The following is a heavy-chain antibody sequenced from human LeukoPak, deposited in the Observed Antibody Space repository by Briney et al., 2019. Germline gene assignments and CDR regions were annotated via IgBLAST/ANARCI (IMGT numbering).Heavy chain of an antibody. J-gene: IGHJ6*02. Sequence: ASVKVSCKVSGYTLTELSMHWVRQAPGKGLEWMGGFDPEDGETIYAQKFQGRVTMTEDTSTDTAYMELSSLRSGDTAVYYCATVGSDSHGDYYYGMDVWGQGTTVTVSS. CDR1: GYTLTELS. CDR2: FDPEDGET. V-gene: IGHV1-24*01. D-gene: IGHD3-22*01. CDR3: ATVGSDSHGDYYYGMDV.